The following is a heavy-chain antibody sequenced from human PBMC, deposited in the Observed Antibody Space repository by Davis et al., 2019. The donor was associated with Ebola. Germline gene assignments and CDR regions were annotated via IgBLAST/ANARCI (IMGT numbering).Heavy chain of an antibody. D-gene: IGHD3-22*01. V-gene: IGHV4-34*01. CDR3: ARCSYYESSGYFSGLDY. J-gene: IGHJ4*02. Sequence: SETLSLTCAVYGGSFSGYYWSWIRQPPGQGLEWIGEINHSGSTNYNPSLKSRVTISVDTSKNQFSLKLSSVTAADTAVYYCARCSYYESSGYFSGLDYWGQGTLVTVSS. CDR1: GGSFSGYY. CDR2: INHSGST.